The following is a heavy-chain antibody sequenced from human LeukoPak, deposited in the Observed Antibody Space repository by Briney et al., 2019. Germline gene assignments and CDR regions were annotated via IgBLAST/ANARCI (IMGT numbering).Heavy chain of an antibody. CDR2: LSGSGGST. CDR1: GFTFSSYG. J-gene: IGHJ6*03. Sequence: GGSLRLSCAASGFTFSSYGMSWVRQAPGKGLEWVSALSGSGGSTYYADSVKGRFTISRDNSKNTLYLQMNSLRAEDTAIYYCAKNGDRGAYCSGGSCYPYYYYYMDVWGKGTTVTISS. D-gene: IGHD2-15*01. CDR3: AKNGDRGAYCSGGSCYPYYYYYMDV. V-gene: IGHV3-23*01.